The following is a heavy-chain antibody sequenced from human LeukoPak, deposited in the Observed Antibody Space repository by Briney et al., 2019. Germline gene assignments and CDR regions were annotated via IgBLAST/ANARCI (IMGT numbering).Heavy chain of an antibody. Sequence: ASVKVSCKASGYTFTSYGISWVRQAPGQGLEWMGWISAYNGNTNYAQKLQGRVTMTTDTSTSTAYMELRSLRSDDTAVYYCARDWIGVGATDAFDIWGQGTMATVSS. J-gene: IGHJ3*02. CDR2: ISAYNGNT. D-gene: IGHD1-26*01. CDR1: GYTFTSYG. CDR3: ARDWIGVGATDAFDI. V-gene: IGHV1-18*01.